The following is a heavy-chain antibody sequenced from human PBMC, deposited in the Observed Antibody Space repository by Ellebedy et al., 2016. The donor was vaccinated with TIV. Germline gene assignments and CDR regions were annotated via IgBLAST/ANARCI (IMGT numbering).Heavy chain of an antibody. CDR2: ISGSGGST. CDR1: GFTFSSYA. V-gene: IGHV3-23*01. D-gene: IGHD3-10*01. Sequence: GESLKISCAASGFTFSSYAMSWVRPAPGKGLEWVSAISGSGGSTYNADSVKGRFTISRDNSKNTRYLQMNSLRVEDTAVYYCAKDRYYASGSYSDYWGQGTLVTVSS. J-gene: IGHJ4*02. CDR3: AKDRYYASGSYSDY.